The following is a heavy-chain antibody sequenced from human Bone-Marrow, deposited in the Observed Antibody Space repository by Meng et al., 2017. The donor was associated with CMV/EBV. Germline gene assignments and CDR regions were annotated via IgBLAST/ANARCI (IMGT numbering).Heavy chain of an antibody. CDR3: ARTPTYDFWSGYSSYYYGMDV. CDR1: GFSLSTSGMC. CDR2: IDWDDDK. Sequence: SGPTLVKPPQTLTLTCTFSGFSLSTSGMCVSWVRQPPGKALEWLALIDWDDDKYYSTSLKTRLTISKDTSKNQVVLTMTNMDPVETATYYCARTPTYDFWSGYSSYYYGMDVWGQEPTVTV. D-gene: IGHD3-3*01. J-gene: IGHJ6*02. V-gene: IGHV2-70*20.